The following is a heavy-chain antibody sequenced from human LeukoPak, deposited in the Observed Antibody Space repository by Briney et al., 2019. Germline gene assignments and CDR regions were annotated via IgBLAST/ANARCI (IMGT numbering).Heavy chain of an antibody. J-gene: IGHJ4*02. CDR3: AKTYRGYCSGGTCFSTTFDY. V-gene: IGHV3-33*03. Sequence: GGSLRLSCEAAGFAFSSYSMHWVRQAPGKGLEWVAAIWPDGSNKYYANSVKGRFTISRDNAKNSLYLQMNSLRAEDTALYYCAKTYRGYCSGGTCFSTTFDYWGQGTLVTVSS. CDR2: IWPDGSNK. D-gene: IGHD2-15*01. CDR1: GFAFSSYS.